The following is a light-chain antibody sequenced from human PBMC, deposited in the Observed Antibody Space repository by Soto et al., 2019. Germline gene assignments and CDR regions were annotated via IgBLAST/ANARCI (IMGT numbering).Light chain of an antibody. CDR2: GAS. CDR1: QSVSSSY. CDR3: QQYGSSPLLT. V-gene: IGKV3-20*01. Sequence: EIVLTQSPGTLFLSPGERATLSCRASQSVSSSYLAWYQQKPGQAPRLLIYGASSRATGIPDRFSGSGSGTDXXXXXXXLEPEDFAVYYCQQYGSSPLLTFGGGTKVEIK. J-gene: IGKJ4*01.